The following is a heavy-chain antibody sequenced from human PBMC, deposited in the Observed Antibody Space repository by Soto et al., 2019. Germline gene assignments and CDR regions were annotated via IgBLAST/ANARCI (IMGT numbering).Heavy chain of an antibody. CDR1: GFSLSTNGVG. V-gene: IGHV2-5*01. J-gene: IGHJ4*02. CDR2: IYWNDDK. CDR3: AHRRLAAAGLHSRRYFDF. Sequence: QITLKESGPTLVKPTQTLTLTCTFSGFSLSTNGVGVGWIRQPPGTPLEWIALIYWNDDKRYSPSLKSRLTITMDTCKKQVVLSIANMDPVDTGTYYCAHRRLAAAGLHSRRYFDFWGQGTLVIVFS. D-gene: IGHD6-13*01.